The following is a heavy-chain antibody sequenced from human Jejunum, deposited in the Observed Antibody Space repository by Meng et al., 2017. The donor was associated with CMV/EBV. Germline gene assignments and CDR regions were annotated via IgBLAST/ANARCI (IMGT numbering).Heavy chain of an antibody. CDR3: ARGEDSSLDY. CDR1: GDSVSSNTVA. CDR2: TYYRSKWYS. D-gene: IGHD6-13*01. J-gene: IGHJ4*02. Sequence: QLHKSGPGLVKPSQTLSLTCAISGDSVSSNTVAWNWIRLSPSRGLEWLGRTYYRSKWYSEYTVSVRSRISITPDTSKNQFSLQLTSVTPDDTAVYYCARGEDSSLDYWGQGTLVTVSS. V-gene: IGHV6-1*01.